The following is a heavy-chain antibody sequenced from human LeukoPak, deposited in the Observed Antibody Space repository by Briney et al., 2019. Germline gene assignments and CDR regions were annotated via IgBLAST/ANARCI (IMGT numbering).Heavy chain of an antibody. V-gene: IGHV4-39*01. CDR1: GGYISSSSYY. D-gene: IGHD2-21*02. Sequence: SETLSLTCTVSGGYISSSSYYWGWIRQPPGKGLEWIGSIYYTGSTYYNPPLKSRVTISVDTSKNQFSLKLTSVTAADTAVYYCARHGHHGDHDYWGQGTLVTVSS. J-gene: IGHJ4*02. CDR2: IYYTGST. CDR3: ARHGHHGDHDY.